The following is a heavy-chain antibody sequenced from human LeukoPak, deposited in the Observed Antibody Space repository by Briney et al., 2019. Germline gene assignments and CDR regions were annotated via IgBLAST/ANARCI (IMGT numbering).Heavy chain of an antibody. V-gene: IGHV3-30*18. CDR2: ISYGGSNK. J-gene: IGHJ4*02. Sequence: PGRSLRLSCAASGFTFSSYGMHWVRQAPGKGLERVAVISYGGSNKYYADSVKGRFTISRDNSKNTLYLEMNGLRGGATAVYYCSKGGGRSGCDYWGQGTLVTVSS. CDR1: GFTFSSYG. CDR3: SKGGGRSGCDY. D-gene: IGHD6-19*01.